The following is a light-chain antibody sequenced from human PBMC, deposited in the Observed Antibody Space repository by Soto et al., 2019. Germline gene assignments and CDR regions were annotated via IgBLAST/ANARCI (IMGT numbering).Light chain of an antibody. CDR1: QDFRSY. V-gene: IGKV1-9*01. Sequence: DIQLTQSPSFLSASIGDRVTITCRASQDFRSYLAWYQQKPGKAPKLLIYVGSTLQSGVPSRFSGSGSGTEFPLTISSVQYEDFATYYCHQIYSFPLTFGRGTKVEIK. J-gene: IGKJ4*01. CDR2: VGS. CDR3: HQIYSFPLT.